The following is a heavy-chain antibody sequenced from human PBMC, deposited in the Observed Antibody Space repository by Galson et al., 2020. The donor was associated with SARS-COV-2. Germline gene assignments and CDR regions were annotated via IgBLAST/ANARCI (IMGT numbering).Heavy chain of an antibody. CDR3: GRIQIAAAGSPIDY. J-gene: IGHJ4*02. D-gene: IGHD6-13*01. V-gene: IGHV2-70*01. CDR2: IVWDADK. Sequence: SGPTLVKPTQTLTLTCTFSGFSPSTSGMCVTWIRQPPGKALEWLALIVWDADKYYSTSLKTRLTISKDTSKNQVVLTMTNMDPVDTATYYCGRIQIAAAGSPIDYWGQGTLVTVSS. CDR1: GFSPSTSGMC.